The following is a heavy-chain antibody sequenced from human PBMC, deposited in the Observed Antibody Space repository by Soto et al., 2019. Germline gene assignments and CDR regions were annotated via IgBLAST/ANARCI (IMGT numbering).Heavy chain of an antibody. J-gene: IGHJ4*02. Sequence: GGSLRLSCAASGFTFSSYGMHWVRQAPGKGLEWVAVISYDGVSKYYVDSVKGRFTISRDNSKNTLYLQMNSLRAEDTSVYYCAIDSCGGSCYSITYWGQGTLVTVSS. CDR2: ISYDGVSK. CDR3: AIDSCGGSCYSITY. V-gene: IGHV3-30*03. D-gene: IGHD2-15*01. CDR1: GFTFSSYG.